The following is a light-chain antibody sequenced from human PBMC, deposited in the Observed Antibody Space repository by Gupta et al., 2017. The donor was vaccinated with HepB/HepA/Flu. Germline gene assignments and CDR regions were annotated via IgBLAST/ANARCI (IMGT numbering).Light chain of an antibody. CDR2: KDS. Sequence: SYELTQPPSVSVSPGQTARITCSGGALPKQYAYWYQQKPGQAPVLVIYKDSERPSGIPERFSGSSSGTTVTVTISGVQAEDEADYYCQSADRSGTVVFGGGTKLTVL. J-gene: IGLJ2*01. V-gene: IGLV3-25*03. CDR1: ALPKQY. CDR3: QSADRSGTVV.